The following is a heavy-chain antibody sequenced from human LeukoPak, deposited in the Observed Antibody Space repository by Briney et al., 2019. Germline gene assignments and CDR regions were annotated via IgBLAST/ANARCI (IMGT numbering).Heavy chain of an antibody. D-gene: IGHD5-18*01. CDR2: INPNSGGT. V-gene: IGHV1-2*04. Sequence: GASVKVSCKASGYTFTGYYMHWVRQAPGQGLEWMGWINPNSGGTNYAQKFQDWVTMTRDTSISTAYMELSRLRSDDTAVYYCARGGYSYVTSLLPIDFDYWGQGTLVTVSS. CDR3: ARGGYSYVTSLLPIDFDY. CDR1: GYTFTGYY. J-gene: IGHJ4*02.